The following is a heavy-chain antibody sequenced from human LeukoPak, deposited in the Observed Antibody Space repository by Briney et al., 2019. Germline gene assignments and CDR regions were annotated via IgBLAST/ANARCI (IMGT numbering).Heavy chain of an antibody. J-gene: IGHJ4*02. CDR3: AKGRVDGDYYFDY. CDR2: ISGSGGST. V-gene: IGHV3-23*01. CDR1: GFTFSSYA. D-gene: IGHD4-17*01. Sequence: TGGSLKLSCAASGFTFSSYAMSWVRQAPGKGLEWVSAISGSGGSTYYADSVKGRFTISRDNSKNTLYLQVNSLRAEDTAVYYCAKGRVDGDYYFDYWGQGTLVTVSS.